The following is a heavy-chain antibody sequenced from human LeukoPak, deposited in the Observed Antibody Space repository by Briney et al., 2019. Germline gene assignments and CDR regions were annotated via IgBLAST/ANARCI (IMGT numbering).Heavy chain of an antibody. CDR2: IYYSGST. CDR3: ARDRAGDLSI. CDR1: GGSISSSSYY. Sequence: SETLSLTCTVSGGSISSSSYYWGWIRQPPGKGLEWIGSIYYSGSTYYNPSLKSRVTISVDTSKNQFSLKLSSVTAADTAVYYCARDRAGDLSIWGQGTMVTVSS. D-gene: IGHD2-21*01. J-gene: IGHJ3*02. V-gene: IGHV4-39*02.